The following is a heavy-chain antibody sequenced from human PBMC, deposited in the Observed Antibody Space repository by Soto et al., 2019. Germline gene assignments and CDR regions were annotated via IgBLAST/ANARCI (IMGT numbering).Heavy chain of an antibody. D-gene: IGHD1-1*01. J-gene: IGHJ4*02. CDR1: GYIFRNYY. Sequence: QVQLVQSGAEVKKPGASVKVARKSSGYIFRNYYITWVRQAPGQGLEWMGWISAYNGNTNYAQKVQGRVTMTTDTSPSTAYMELRSLRFDDTAVYYCARGRNYYGDYWGQGTLVTVSS. V-gene: IGHV1-18*04. CDR3: ARGRNYYGDY. CDR2: ISAYNGNT.